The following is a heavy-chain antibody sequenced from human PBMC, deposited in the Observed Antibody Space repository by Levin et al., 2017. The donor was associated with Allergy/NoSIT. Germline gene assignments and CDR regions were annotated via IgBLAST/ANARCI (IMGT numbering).Heavy chain of an antibody. CDR1: GFIFSNYA. CDR2: ISYDGNNK. Sequence: PGGSLRLSCAASGFIFSNYAMHWVRQAPGKGLEWVAVISYDGNNKYYADAVKGRFTISRDHSKNTLYLQMSSLRAEDTAVYYCARDVGYCSTTTCSVLFSDNYFDPWGQGTLVTVSS. D-gene: IGHD2-2*01. CDR3: ARDVGYCSTTTCSVLFSDNYFDP. J-gene: IGHJ5*02. V-gene: IGHV3-30-3*01.